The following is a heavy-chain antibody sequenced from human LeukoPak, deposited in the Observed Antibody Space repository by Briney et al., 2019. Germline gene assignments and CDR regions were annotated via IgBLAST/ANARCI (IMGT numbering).Heavy chain of an antibody. CDR2: TYYRSKWYN. CDR1: GDSVPSNSAA. D-gene: IGHD1-14*01. J-gene: IGHJ5*02. CDR3: ARGTATASYPINWFDP. V-gene: IGHV6-1*01. Sequence: SQTLSLTCAISGDSVPSNSAAWNWIRQSPSRGLEWLGRTYYRSKWYNDYAISVKSRITISPDTSKNQFSLHLNSVTPGDTAVYYCARGTATASYPINWFDPWGQGILVTVSS.